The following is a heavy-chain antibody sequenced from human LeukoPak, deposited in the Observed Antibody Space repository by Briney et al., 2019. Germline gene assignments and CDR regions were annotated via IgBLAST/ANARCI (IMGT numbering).Heavy chain of an antibody. CDR1: GFTVSSNY. D-gene: IGHD3-10*01. CDR2: IYSGGST. CDR3: ASNTYYYASGSSDY. Sequence: GGSLRLSCAASGFTVSSNYMSWVRQAPGKGLEWVSVIYSGGSTYYADSVKGRFTISRDNSKNTLYLQMNSLRAEDTAVYYCASNTYYYASGSSDYWGQGTLVTVSS. J-gene: IGHJ4*02. V-gene: IGHV3-53*01.